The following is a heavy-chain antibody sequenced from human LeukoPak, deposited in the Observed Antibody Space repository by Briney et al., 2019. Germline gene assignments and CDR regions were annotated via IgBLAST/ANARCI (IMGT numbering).Heavy chain of an antibody. V-gene: IGHV3-30*04. J-gene: IGHJ4*02. Sequence: GRSLRLSCAASGFTFSSYAMHWVRQAPGKGLEWVAVISYDGSNKYYADSVKGRFTNSRDNSNNTLYLQMNSLRAEDTAVYYCVAPGYCSSTSCYTFDYWGQGTLVTVSS. D-gene: IGHD2-2*02. CDR1: GFTFSSYA. CDR2: ISYDGSNK. CDR3: VAPGYCSSTSCYTFDY.